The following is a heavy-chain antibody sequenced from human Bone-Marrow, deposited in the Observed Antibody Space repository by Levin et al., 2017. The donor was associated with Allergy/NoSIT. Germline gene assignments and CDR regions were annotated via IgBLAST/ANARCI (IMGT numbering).Heavy chain of an antibody. CDR2: IYSGGTT. J-gene: IGHJ4*02. D-gene: IGHD2-15*01. CDR1: GFTVSNNY. Sequence: GESLKISCAASGFTVSNNYMRWVRQAPGKGLEWVSLIYSGGTTYYADSVKGRFTISRDNSKNTVYLQMNSLRAEDTAEYYCARKRHCIVGRCYSVWGQGSLVTVSS. CDR3: ARKRHCIVGRCYSV. V-gene: IGHV3-53*01.